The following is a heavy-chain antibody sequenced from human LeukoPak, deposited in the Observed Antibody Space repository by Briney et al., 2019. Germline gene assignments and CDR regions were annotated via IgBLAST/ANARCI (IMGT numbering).Heavy chain of an antibody. CDR1: GFTFSSYS. CDR3: AAAGIAVAGTGFDH. D-gene: IGHD6-19*01. CDR2: ISSSSSYI. J-gene: IGHJ4*02. Sequence: GGSLRLSCAASGFTFSSYSMNWVRQAPGKGLEWVSSISSSSSYIYYADSVKGRFTISRDNAKNSLYLQMNSLRAEDTAVYYCAAAGIAVAGTGFDHWGQGTLVTVSS. V-gene: IGHV3-21*01.